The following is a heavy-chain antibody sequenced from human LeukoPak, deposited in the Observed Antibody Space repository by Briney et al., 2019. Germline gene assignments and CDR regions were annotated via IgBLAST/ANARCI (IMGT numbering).Heavy chain of an antibody. CDR2: IYYSGST. D-gene: IGHD4/OR15-4a*01. CDR1: GGSISSYY. V-gene: IGHV4-59*06. Sequence: PSETLSLTCTVSGGSISSYYWSWIRQHPGKGLEWIGYIYYSGSTYYNPSLKSRVTISVDTSKNQFSLKLSSVTAADTAVYYCARVVYDYGHAFDIWGQGTMVTVSS. J-gene: IGHJ3*02. CDR3: ARVVYDYGHAFDI.